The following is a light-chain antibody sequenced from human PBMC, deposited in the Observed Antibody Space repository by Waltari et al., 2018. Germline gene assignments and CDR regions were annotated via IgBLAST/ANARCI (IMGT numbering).Light chain of an antibody. CDR1: QSVLYSPNNKNY. CDR3: QQYATTPRT. CDR2: WAS. Sequence: DIVMTQSPDSLAVSLGEGATINCKSSQSVLYSPNNKNYLAWFQKKPGQPPRLLIYWASTRESGVPDRFSGSGSVTDFTLTISSLQAEDVAIYYCQQYATTPRTFGQGTKLEIK. J-gene: IGKJ2*02. V-gene: IGKV4-1*01.